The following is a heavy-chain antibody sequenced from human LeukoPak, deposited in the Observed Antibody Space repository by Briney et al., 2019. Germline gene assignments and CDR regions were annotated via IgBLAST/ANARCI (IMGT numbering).Heavy chain of an antibody. CDR3: ARGGAGFDSNYGMDV. J-gene: IGHJ6*02. CDR2: IYYIGST. Sequence: SETLSLTCTDAGGSISSSNDYWGWVRQPPGKGLEWIATIYYIGSTQYNPSLKSRVTISVDTSKNQFSLNINSVTAADTAVYYCARGGAGFDSNYGMDVWGQGTTVTVSS. D-gene: IGHD3-9*01. V-gene: IGHV4-39*07. CDR1: GGSISSSNDY.